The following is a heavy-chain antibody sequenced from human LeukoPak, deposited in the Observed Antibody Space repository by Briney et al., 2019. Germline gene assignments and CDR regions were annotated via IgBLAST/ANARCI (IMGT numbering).Heavy chain of an antibody. D-gene: IGHD2-15*01. CDR2: ISSASGSI. Sequence: GGSLRLSCAASGFTFSSYSMNWVRQAPGKGLEWVSYISSASGSIYYADSVKGRFTISRDNAKNSLFLQMNSLRTEDTAVYYCARTYCSGGTCYLGDAFDIWGQGTMVTVSS. J-gene: IGHJ3*02. CDR3: ARTYCSGGTCYLGDAFDI. V-gene: IGHV3-48*04. CDR1: GFTFSSYS.